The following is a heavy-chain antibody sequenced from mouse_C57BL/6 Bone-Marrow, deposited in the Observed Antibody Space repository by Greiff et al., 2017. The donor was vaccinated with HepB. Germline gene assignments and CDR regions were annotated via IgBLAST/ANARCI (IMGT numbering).Heavy chain of an antibody. Sequence: EVQVVESGGGLVKPGGSLKLSCAASGFTFSSYAMSWVRQTPEKRLEWVATISDGGSYTYYPDNVKGRFTISRDNAKNNLYLQMSHLKSEDTAMYYCARGYYGRGFAYWGQGTLVTVSA. CDR2: ISDGGSYT. D-gene: IGHD1-1*01. CDR1: GFTFSSYA. CDR3: ARGYYGRGFAY. J-gene: IGHJ3*01. V-gene: IGHV5-4*01.